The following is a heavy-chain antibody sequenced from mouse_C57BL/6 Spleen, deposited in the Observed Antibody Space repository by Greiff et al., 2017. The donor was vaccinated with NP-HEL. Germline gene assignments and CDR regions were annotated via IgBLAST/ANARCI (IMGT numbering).Heavy chain of an antibody. CDR2: IYPGSGNT. Sequence: VQLQQSGAELVRPGASVKLSCKASGYTFTDYYINWVKQRPGQGLEWIARIYPGSGNTYYNEKFKGKATLTAEKSSSTAYMQLSSLTSEDSAVYFCARGGSSGPYYFDYWGQGTTLTVSS. CDR3: ARGGSSGPYYFDY. CDR1: GYTFTDYY. V-gene: IGHV1-76*01. D-gene: IGHD3-2*02. J-gene: IGHJ2*01.